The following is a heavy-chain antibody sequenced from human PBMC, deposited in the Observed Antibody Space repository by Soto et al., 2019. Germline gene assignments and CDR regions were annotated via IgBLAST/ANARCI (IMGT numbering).Heavy chain of an antibody. CDR1: GFTFSDYW. Sequence: PGGSLRLSCEASGFTFSDYWMTWGRQTPWKGLEWVANIRQDGNEMYYMDSLKGRFAISRDNARNSVYLQMDSLRVEDTAVYYCMKSGGHYEYDHSGPGHLVTVSS. D-gene: IGHD2-21*01. J-gene: IGHJ4*02. CDR3: MKSGGHYEYDH. V-gene: IGHV3-7*05. CDR2: IRQDGNEM.